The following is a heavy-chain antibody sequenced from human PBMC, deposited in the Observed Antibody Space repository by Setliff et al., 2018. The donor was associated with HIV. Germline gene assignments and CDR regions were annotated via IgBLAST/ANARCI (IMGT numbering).Heavy chain of an antibody. CDR2: INYDESSE. V-gene: IGHV3-30*02. J-gene: IGHJ3*02. Sequence: GESLKISCAASGFTFSVHGMHWVRQAPGKGLEWVAFINYDESSEYYADSVKGRVSISRDNSKNTVDLHMNSLRTEDTAAYYCAKDGDYRNGDYDAFDIWGLGTMVTV. CDR1: GFTFSVHG. D-gene: IGHD4-4*01. CDR3: AKDGDYRNGDYDAFDI.